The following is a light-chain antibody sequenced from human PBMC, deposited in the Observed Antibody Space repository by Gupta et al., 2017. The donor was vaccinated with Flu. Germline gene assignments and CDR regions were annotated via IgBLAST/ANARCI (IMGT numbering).Light chain of an antibody. V-gene: IGKV3-11*01. Sequence: EIVLTQSAVTLSLSPGETATLSRRASESIGTYLSWLQQKPGQAPRLLIYHASKRVPGLPARFSGSGSGTEFTLTISSLEAEDFAMYYCQQRRIWPHIFGRGTKGENK. CDR1: ESIGTY. CDR3: QQRRIWPHI. J-gene: IGKJ4*01. CDR2: HAS.